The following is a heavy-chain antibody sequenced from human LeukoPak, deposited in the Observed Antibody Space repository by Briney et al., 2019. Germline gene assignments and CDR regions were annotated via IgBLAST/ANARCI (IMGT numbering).Heavy chain of an antibody. CDR3: ARVWYQLLAVAGSSLWDI. V-gene: IGHV1-18*01. Sequence: ASVKVSCKASGYTFTSYGISWVRQAPGQGLEWMGWISAYNGNTNYAQKLQGRVTMTTDTSTSTAYMEPRSLRSDDTAVYYCARVWYQLLAVAGSSLWDIWGQGTMVTVSS. J-gene: IGHJ3*02. CDR2: ISAYNGNT. D-gene: IGHD2-2*01. CDR1: GYTFTSYG.